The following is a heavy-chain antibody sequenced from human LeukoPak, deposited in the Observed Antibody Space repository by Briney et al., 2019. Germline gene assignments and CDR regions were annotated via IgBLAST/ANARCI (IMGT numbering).Heavy chain of an antibody. CDR1: GGSISSSSYY. Sequence: NPSETLSLTCTVSGGSISSSSYYWGWIRQPPGKGLEWIGSIYYSGSTYYNPSLKSRVTISVDTSKNQFSLKLSSVTAADTAVYYCARGSPPNDAFDIWGQGRMVTVSS. CDR3: ARGSPPNDAFDI. CDR2: IYYSGST. V-gene: IGHV4-39*07. J-gene: IGHJ3*02.